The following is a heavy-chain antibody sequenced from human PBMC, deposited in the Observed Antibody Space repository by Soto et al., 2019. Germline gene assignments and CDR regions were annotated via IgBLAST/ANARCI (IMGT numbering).Heavy chain of an antibody. CDR3: ATYEVDY. CDR2: MNSDGRTT. J-gene: IGHJ4*02. CDR1: GFNFGNNW. D-gene: IGHD3-3*01. Sequence: EVQLVESGGGLVQPGGSLRLSCAASGFNFGNNWMHWVRHAPGKGLEWVSPMNSDGRTTNYADSVKGRFTVSRDNAKNTLSLQMDILRAADPAVYYCATYEVDYWGPGTLVTVSS. V-gene: IGHV3-74*01.